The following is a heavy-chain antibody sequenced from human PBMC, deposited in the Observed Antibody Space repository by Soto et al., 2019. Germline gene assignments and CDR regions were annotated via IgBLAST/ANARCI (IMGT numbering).Heavy chain of an antibody. CDR2: ISYDGSNK. CDR1: GFTFSSYA. Sequence: QVQLVESGGGVVQPGRSLRLSCAASGFTFSSYAMHWVRQAPGKGLEWVAVISYDGSNKYYADSVKGRFTISRDNSKNPLYLQMNSLRAEDTAVYYCARAPGAYVDTAMVSFDYWGQGTLVTVSS. D-gene: IGHD5-18*01. V-gene: IGHV3-30-3*01. CDR3: ARAPGAYVDTAMVSFDY. J-gene: IGHJ4*02.